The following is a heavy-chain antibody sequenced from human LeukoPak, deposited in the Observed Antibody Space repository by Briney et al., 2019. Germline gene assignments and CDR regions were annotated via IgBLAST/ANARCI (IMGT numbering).Heavy chain of an antibody. V-gene: IGHV3-30*04. Sequence: GGSLRLSCAASGSTFSTYAMHWVRQAPGKGLEWVAVISYDGSNKYYADSVKGRFTISRDNSKNTLYLQMNSLKTEDTALYYCARGATMVRGVIISPHSLDYWGQGTLVTVSS. CDR2: ISYDGSNK. D-gene: IGHD3-10*01. CDR3: ARGATMVRGVIISPHSLDY. CDR1: GSTFSTYA. J-gene: IGHJ4*02.